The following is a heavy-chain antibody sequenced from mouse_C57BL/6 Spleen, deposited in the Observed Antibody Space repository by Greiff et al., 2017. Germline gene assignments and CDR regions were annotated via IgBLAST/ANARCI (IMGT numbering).Heavy chain of an antibody. Sequence: VQRVESGAELVKPGASVKISCKASGYAFSSYWMNWVKQRPGKGLEWIGQIYPGDGDTNYNGKFKGKATLTADKSSSTAYMQLSSLTSEDSAVYFCARTTGSYAMDYWGQGTSVTVSS. V-gene: IGHV1-80*01. CDR2: IYPGDGDT. CDR1: GYAFSSYW. J-gene: IGHJ4*01. CDR3: ARTTGSYAMDY. D-gene: IGHD4-1*02.